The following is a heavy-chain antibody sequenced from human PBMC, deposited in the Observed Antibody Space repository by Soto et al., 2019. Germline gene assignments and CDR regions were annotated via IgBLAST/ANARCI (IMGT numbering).Heavy chain of an antibody. CDR1: GGTFSSYA. D-gene: IGHD6-19*01. CDR2: IIPIFGTA. Sequence: TSVKVSCKASGGTFSSYAISWVRQAPGQGLEWMGGIIPIFGTANYAQKFQGRITITADESTSTAYMELSSLRSEDTAVYYCARDPQSSGPKDSDYWGQGTLVTVSS. V-gene: IGHV1-69*13. J-gene: IGHJ4*02. CDR3: ARDPQSSGPKDSDY.